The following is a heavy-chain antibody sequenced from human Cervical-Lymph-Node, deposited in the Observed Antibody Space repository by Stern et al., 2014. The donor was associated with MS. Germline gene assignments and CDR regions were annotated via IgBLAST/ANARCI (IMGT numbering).Heavy chain of an antibody. D-gene: IGHD3-3*01. CDR3: ARDSDFWGMDV. CDR1: GGIFSNYS. Sequence: VQLVESGAEVKKPGSSMKVSCKASGGIFSNYSITWVRQAPGQGLEWMGRIIPILAIANYAQKFQDRVTITADNSRSTAYMELSSLTSNDTAVYYCARDSDFWGMDVWGQGTTVTVSS. J-gene: IGHJ6*02. CDR2: IIPILAIA. V-gene: IGHV1-69*09.